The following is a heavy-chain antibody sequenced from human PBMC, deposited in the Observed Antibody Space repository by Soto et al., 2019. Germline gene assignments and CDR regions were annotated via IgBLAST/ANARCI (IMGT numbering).Heavy chain of an antibody. J-gene: IGHJ4*02. CDR3: ARDRDDFWSGSSHYFDY. Sequence: EVQLVESGGGLVKPGGSLRLSCAASGFTFSSYSMNWVRQAPGKGLEWVSSISSSSSYIYYADSVKGRFTISRDNAKNSLYLQMNSLRAEDTAVYCCARDRDDFWSGSSHYFDYWGQGTLVTVSS. CDR1: GFTFSSYS. CDR2: ISSSSSYI. D-gene: IGHD3-3*01. V-gene: IGHV3-21*01.